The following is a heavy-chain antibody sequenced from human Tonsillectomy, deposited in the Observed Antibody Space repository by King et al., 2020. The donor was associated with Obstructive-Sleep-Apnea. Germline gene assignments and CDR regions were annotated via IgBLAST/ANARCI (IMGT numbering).Heavy chain of an antibody. J-gene: IGHJ5*02. CDR1: GYSISSGYY. CDR2: IYHSGST. V-gene: IGHV4-38-2*02. D-gene: IGHD3-10*01. Sequence: VQLQESGPGLVKPSETLSLTCTVSGYSISSGYYWGWIRQPPGKGLEWIGSIYHSGSTYYNPSLKSRVTISVDTSKNQFSLKLSSVPAADTAVYYCAREGVRRGSGWFDPWGQGTLVTVSS. CDR3: AREGVRRGSGWFDP.